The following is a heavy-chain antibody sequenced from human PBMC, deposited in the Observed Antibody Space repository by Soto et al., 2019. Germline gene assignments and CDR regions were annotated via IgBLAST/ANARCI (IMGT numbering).Heavy chain of an antibody. Sequence: QLQLQESGPGLVKPSETLSLTCTVSGGSISSDIYYWGWIRQPPGKGQEWIGTIYYSGNTYYNPSLRSRVTISVDTSKNQFSLRLTSVTAADTAVYYCAKHTDFGSGSSWLGSDNMDTDAFDIWGQGTMVTVS. CDR2: IYYSGNT. CDR1: GGSISSDIYY. V-gene: IGHV4-39*01. D-gene: IGHD3-10*01. J-gene: IGHJ3*02. CDR3: AKHTDFGSGSSWLGSDNMDTDAFDI.